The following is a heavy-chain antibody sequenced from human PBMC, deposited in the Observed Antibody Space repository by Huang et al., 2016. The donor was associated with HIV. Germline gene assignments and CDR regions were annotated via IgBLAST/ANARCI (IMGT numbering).Heavy chain of an antibody. J-gene: IGHJ4*02. CDR1: GYILTELA. CDR3: ATHSGGDSYAPYY. V-gene: IGHV1-24*01. D-gene: IGHD2-21*02. Sequence: QVQLVQSGAEVRKPGASVKVSCKVSGYILTELAMQWVRQSPGKGLEWMGGSDPEDGETMDAEKVQGRVTMTEDTSTDTAYLELSGLSSDDTAVYYCATHSGGDSYAPYYWGQGTLVTVSS. CDR2: SDPEDGET.